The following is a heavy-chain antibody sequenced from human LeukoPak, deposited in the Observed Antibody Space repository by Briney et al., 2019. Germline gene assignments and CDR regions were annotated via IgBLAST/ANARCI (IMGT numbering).Heavy chain of an antibody. Sequence: GGSLRLSCAASGFTFDDYAMHWVRQAPGKGLEWVSGISWNSGSIGYADSVKGRFTISRDNAKNSLYLQMNSLRAEDTALYYCAREGIRGVEIDYWGQGTLVTVSS. J-gene: IGHJ4*02. V-gene: IGHV3-9*01. CDR3: AREGIRGVEIDY. CDR2: ISWNSGSI. D-gene: IGHD3-10*01. CDR1: GFTFDDYA.